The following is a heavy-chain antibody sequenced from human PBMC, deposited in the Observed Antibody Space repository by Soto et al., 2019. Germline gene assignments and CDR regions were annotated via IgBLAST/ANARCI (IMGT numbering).Heavy chain of an antibody. J-gene: IGHJ3*02. D-gene: IGHD4-17*01. CDR2: ISYSGST. Sequence: QVQLQESGPGLVKPSETLSLTCTVSGGSISTYYWSWIRQPPEKGLEWIGYISYSGSTNYNPSLKRRVPISLGTSKNQFSLKLSSVTAPDTAVYYCARHRYGDYDDAFDIWGQGTMVTVSS. V-gene: IGHV4-59*08. CDR1: GGSISTYY. CDR3: ARHRYGDYDDAFDI.